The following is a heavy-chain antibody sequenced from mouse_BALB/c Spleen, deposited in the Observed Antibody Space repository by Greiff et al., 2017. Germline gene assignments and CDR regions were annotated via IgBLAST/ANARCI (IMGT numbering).Heavy chain of an antibody. CDR3: ARDITDYGTPYAMDY. Sequence: EVQLQESGGGLVQPGGSLRLSCATSGFTFTDYYMSWVRQPPGKALEWLGFIRNKANGYTTEYSASVKGRFTISRDNSQSILYLQMNTLRAEDSATYYCARDITDYGTPYAMDYWGQGTSVTVSS. V-gene: IGHV7-3*02. D-gene: IGHD2-1*01. CDR1: GFTFTDYY. J-gene: IGHJ4*01. CDR2: IRNKANGYTT.